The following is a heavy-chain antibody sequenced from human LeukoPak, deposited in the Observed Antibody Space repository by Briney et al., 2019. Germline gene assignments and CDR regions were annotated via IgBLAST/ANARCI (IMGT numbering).Heavy chain of an antibody. CDR1: GFSISSAYY. J-gene: IGHJ4*02. V-gene: IGHV4-38-2*02. D-gene: IGHD3-10*01. CDR3: VRSYYGSGRYGPQFDY. Sequence: SETLSLTCTVSGFSISSAYYWGWIRQPPGKGLEWIGSIYHTGRTYYNPSLKSRVTISVDTSKNQFSLKLSSVTAADTAVYYCVRSYYGSGRYGPQFDYWGQGTLVTVSS. CDR2: IYHTGRT.